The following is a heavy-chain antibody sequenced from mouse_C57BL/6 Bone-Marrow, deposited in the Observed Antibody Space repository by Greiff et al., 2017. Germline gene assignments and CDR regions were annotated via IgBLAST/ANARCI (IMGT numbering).Heavy chain of an antibody. CDR1: GFTFSSYT. CDR2: ISGGGGNT. Sequence: EVQRVESGGGLVKPGGSLKLSCAASGFTFSSYTMSWVRQTPEKRLEWVATISGGGGNTYYPDSVKGRFTISRDNAKNTLYLQMSSLRSEDTALYYCARPPFITTVVAPGFAYWGQGTLVTVSA. V-gene: IGHV5-9*01. J-gene: IGHJ3*01. D-gene: IGHD1-1*01. CDR3: ARPPFITTVVAPGFAY.